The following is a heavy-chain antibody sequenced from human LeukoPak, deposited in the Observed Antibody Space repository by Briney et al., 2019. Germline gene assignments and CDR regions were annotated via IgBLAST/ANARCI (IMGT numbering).Heavy chain of an antibody. CDR3: ARDASPYDSSGYYDAFDI. Sequence: GXXLRLSRAASGFTFRSYWMMWVSQAPGKGLEGVAKIKRDGLYKYFVDSLNAPFPISRDNAKNSLYLQMNSLRVEDTAVYHCARDASPYDSSGYYDAFDIWGQGTMVTVSS. V-gene: IGHV3-7*01. CDR1: GFTFRSYW. D-gene: IGHD3-22*01. J-gene: IGHJ3*02. CDR2: IKRDGLYK.